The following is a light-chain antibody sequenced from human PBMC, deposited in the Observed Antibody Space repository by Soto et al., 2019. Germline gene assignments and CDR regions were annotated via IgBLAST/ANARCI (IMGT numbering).Light chain of an antibody. CDR2: WAS. CDR1: QSVLYSSNNKNY. CDR3: QQYYRSRT. J-gene: IGKJ1*01. V-gene: IGKV4-1*01. Sequence: DIVMTQSPDSLAVSLGERATISCKSSQSVLYSSNNKNYLAWYQQKPGQPPKLLIYWASTRESGVPDRFTGSGSGTDFPHTISSLQAEDVAVYYCQQYYRSRTFGQRTKVEIK.